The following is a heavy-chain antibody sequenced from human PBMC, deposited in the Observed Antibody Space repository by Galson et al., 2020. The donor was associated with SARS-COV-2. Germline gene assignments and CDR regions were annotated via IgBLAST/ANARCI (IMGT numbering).Heavy chain of an antibody. CDR3: ARDIAAAGTGFDQ. CDR1: GGSISSYH. J-gene: IGHJ4*02. V-gene: IGHV4-59*01. D-gene: IGHD6-13*01. Sequence: ASETLSLTCTVSGGSISSYHWSWIRQPPGKGLEWIGYIYYSGRTSQNPSLKSRVTVSVDTSKNQFSLKLSSVTAADTAVYYCARDIAAAGTGFDQWGQGTLVTVSS. CDR2: IYYSGRT.